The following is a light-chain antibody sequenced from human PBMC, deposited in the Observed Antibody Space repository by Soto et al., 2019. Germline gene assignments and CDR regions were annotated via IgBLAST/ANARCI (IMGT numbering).Light chain of an antibody. CDR1: TSDVGGYNY. V-gene: IGLV2-14*01. CDR2: DVS. CDR3: SSYTSSGTLGV. Sequence: QSALTQPASVSGSPGQSITISCTGTTSDVGGYNYVSWYQQHPGKAPELLIYDVSNRPSGVSNRFSGSKSGNTASLTISGLQAEDEADYYCSSYTSSGTLGVFGGGTQLTVL. J-gene: IGLJ2*01.